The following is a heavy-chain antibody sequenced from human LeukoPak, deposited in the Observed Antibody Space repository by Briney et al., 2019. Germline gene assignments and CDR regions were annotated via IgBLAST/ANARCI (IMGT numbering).Heavy chain of an antibody. CDR1: GFTFSSHA. CDR2: STGSGGSS. V-gene: IGHV3-23*01. CDR3: AKLGISDGIDY. D-gene: IGHD1-14*01. Sequence: PGGPLRLSCAASGFTFSSHAMPWVREAPGEVLEGGSSSTGSGGSSFYAASVKGRFTIYRDNSKNTLYLQMNSLRAEDTAVYYCAKLGISDGIDYWGQGTLVTVSS. J-gene: IGHJ4*02.